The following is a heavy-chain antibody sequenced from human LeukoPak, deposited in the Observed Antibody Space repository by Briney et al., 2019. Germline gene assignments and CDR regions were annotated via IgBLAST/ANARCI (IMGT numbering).Heavy chain of an antibody. CDR2: IYYSGNT. D-gene: IGHD1-26*01. J-gene: IGHJ4*02. CDR1: GGSISSTTYY. Sequence: SETLSLTCIVSGGSISSTTYYWGWIRQPPAKRLEWIGSIYYSGNTYYNPSLKSRVTLSIDTSKNQFSLNLNSVTAAATALYSCARHYLGGSYPDYFNHWGQGTLVTVSS. CDR3: ARHYLGGSYPDYFNH. V-gene: IGHV4-39*01.